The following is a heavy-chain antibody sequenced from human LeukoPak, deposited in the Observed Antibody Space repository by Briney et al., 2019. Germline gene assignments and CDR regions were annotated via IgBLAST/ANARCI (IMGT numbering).Heavy chain of an antibody. Sequence: SETLSLTCTVSRGSISNYWWSWIRQAAGKGLEWIGRVYPSGTTHYNPSLQSRVTLSVDTSKNQLSLKLSSVTAADTAVYYCARMELAGGDDFWGQGTLVTVSS. V-gene: IGHV4-4*07. CDR2: VYPSGTT. CDR3: ARMELAGGDDF. D-gene: IGHD1-26*01. CDR1: RGSISNYW. J-gene: IGHJ4*02.